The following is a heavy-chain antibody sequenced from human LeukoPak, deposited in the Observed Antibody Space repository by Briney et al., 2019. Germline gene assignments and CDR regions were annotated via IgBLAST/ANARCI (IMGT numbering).Heavy chain of an antibody. CDR1: GFTFSDYY. CDR3: ARHLSGVTGYTYGRGIDY. V-gene: IGHV3-11*04. J-gene: IGHJ4*02. CDR2: ISSSGSTI. D-gene: IGHD5-18*01. Sequence: GGSLRLSCAASGFTFSDYYMSWIRQAPGKGLEWVSYISSSGSTIYYADSVKGRFTISRDNAKKSLYLQMNSLRAEDMAVYCCARHLSGVTGYTYGRGIDYWGQGTLVTVSS.